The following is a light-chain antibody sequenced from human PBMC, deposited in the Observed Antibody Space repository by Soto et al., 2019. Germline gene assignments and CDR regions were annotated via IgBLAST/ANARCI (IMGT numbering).Light chain of an antibody. CDR1: QSVSSSS. CDR2: DAS. V-gene: IGKV3-20*01. Sequence: EIVLTQSPGTLSPSPGERATLSCRASQSVSSSSLAWYQHKPGQAPRLLMYDASSRATGIPDRFRGSGSGTDFTLTISRLEPEDFAVYYCHQYHSSTGTFGQGTRVEIK. CDR3: HQYHSSTGT. J-gene: IGKJ1*01.